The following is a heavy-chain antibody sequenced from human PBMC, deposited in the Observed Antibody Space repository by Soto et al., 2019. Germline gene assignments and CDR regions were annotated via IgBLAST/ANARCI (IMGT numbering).Heavy chain of an antibody. J-gene: IGHJ3*02. V-gene: IGHV1-3*01. D-gene: IGHD2-2*01. Sequence: ASVKVSCKASGYTFTSYAMHWVRQAPGQRLKWMGWINAGNGNTKYSQKFQGRVTITRDTSASTAYMELSSLRSEDTAVYYCAICSSTSCYLGAFDIWGQGTMVTVSS. CDR2: INAGNGNT. CDR3: AICSSTSCYLGAFDI. CDR1: GYTFTSYA.